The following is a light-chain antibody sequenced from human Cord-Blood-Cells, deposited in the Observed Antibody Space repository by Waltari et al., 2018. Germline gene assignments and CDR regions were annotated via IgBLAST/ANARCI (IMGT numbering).Light chain of an antibody. Sequence: EIVLTQSPGTLSLSSGERATLTCRASQSVSSSYLAWYQQKTGQDHRLLIYGAFSRSTCIPDRFTGSWSGTDFTLTISRLEPEDFAVYYCQQYGISPQTFGQGTKVEIK. J-gene: IGKJ1*01. CDR3: QQYGISPQT. CDR1: QSVSSSY. V-gene: IGKV3-20*01. CDR2: GAF.